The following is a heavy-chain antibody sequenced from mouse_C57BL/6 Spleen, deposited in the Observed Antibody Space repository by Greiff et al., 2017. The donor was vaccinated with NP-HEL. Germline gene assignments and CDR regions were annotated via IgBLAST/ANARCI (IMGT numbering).Heavy chain of an antibody. CDR3: VRQDYYGSSYAMDY. D-gene: IGHD1-1*01. V-gene: IGHV10-1*01. Sequence: EVKLVESGGGLVQPKGSLKLSCAASGFSFNTYAMNWVRQAPGKGVEWVARIRSKSNNYATYYADSVKDRFTISRDDSESMLYLQMNNLKTEDTAMYYCVRQDYYGSSYAMDYWGQGTSVTVSS. CDR1: GFSFNTYA. CDR2: IRSKSNNYAT. J-gene: IGHJ4*01.